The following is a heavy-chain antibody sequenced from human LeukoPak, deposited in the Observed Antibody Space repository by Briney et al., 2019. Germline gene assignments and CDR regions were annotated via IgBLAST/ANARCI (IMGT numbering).Heavy chain of an antibody. CDR2: FSGSGGST. D-gene: IGHD3-22*01. V-gene: IGHV3-23*01. CDR1: GFTFSSFA. J-gene: IGHJ4*02. Sequence: GGSLRLSCAASGFTFSSFAMSWVRQAPGKGLEWVSTFSGSGGSTYYADSVKGRFSISRDNAKNTLYLQMNSLRAEDTAVYYCARHRTIYYDNGGYWVWGQGTLVTVSS. CDR3: ARHRTIYYDNGGYWV.